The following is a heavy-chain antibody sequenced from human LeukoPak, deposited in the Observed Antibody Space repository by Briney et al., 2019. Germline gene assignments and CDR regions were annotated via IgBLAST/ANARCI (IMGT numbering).Heavy chain of an antibody. CDR2: INSDGSST. V-gene: IGHV3-74*01. CDR3: ARVEGGARDAFDI. Sequence: GGSLRLSCAASGFTFSSYWMHWVRQAPGKGLVWVSRINSDGSSTSYADSVKGRFTISRDNAKNTLYLQMNSLRAEDTAVYYCARVEGGARDAFDIWGQGTMVTVSS. CDR1: GFTFSSYW. D-gene: IGHD3-16*01. J-gene: IGHJ3*02.